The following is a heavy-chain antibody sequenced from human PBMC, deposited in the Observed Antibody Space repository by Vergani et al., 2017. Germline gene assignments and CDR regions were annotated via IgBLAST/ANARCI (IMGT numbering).Heavy chain of an antibody. CDR2: IWYDGSKE. V-gene: IGHV3-33*01. Sequence: QVQLEESGGGVVQPGRSLRLSCAGSGFTLSSHAMHWVRQAPGKGLEWVAIIWYDGSKEYYADSMMGRFTISRDNSMNTLYLQMNNLRAADTAVYYCARSGYCAHGVCYMTYYYYMDVWGKGTAVTVSS. CDR3: ARSGYCAHGVCYMTYYYYMDV. CDR1: GFTLSSHA. D-gene: IGHD2-8*01. J-gene: IGHJ6*03.